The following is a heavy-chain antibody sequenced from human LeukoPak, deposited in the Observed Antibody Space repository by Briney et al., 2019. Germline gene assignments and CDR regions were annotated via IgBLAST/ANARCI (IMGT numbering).Heavy chain of an antibody. CDR2: ISTYSGKT. CDR3: ARDVWELRDYYYGMDV. CDR1: GYTFTSYG. J-gene: IGHJ6*02. V-gene: IGHV1-18*01. D-gene: IGHD1-26*01. Sequence: ASVKLSCKASGYTFTSYGISCVRQAPGQGLQWMGWISTYSGKTNYPQRNQGRVIMTTDKSTSTVYMEVRSLRSDDTAVYYCARDVWELRDYYYGMDVWGQGTTVTVSS.